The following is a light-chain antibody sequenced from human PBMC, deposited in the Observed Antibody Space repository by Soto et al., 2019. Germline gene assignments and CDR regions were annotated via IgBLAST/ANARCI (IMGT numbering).Light chain of an antibody. CDR1: QTISSD. CDR2: GAS. J-gene: IGKJ2*01. V-gene: IGKV3D-15*01. Sequence: EIVMTQSPATLSVSPGERATISCRASQTISSDLAWYQHKPGQTPTLVIFGASNRAAGIPARFSGSGSGTEFTLTISSLQSEDFAVYYCHHYNNFPPYTFGQGTKLEIK. CDR3: HHYNNFPPYT.